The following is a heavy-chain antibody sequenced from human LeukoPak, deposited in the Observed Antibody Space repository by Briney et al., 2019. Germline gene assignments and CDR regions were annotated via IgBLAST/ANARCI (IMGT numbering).Heavy chain of an antibody. Sequence: QPGGSLRLSCAASGFTFSGSAMHWVRQASGKGLEWVGRIRSKANSYATAYAASVKGRFTISRDDSKNTAYLQMNSLKTEDTAVYYCTRHFGDMGLKNWGQGTLVTVSS. CDR3: TRHFGDMGLKN. J-gene: IGHJ4*02. CDR2: IRSKANSYAT. D-gene: IGHD3-16*01. CDR1: GFTFSGSA. V-gene: IGHV3-73*01.